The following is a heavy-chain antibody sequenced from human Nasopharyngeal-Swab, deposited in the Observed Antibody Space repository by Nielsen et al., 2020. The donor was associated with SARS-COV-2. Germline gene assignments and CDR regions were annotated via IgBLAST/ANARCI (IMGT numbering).Heavy chain of an antibody. CDR3: ASDQNTGSYYATRNDAFDI. V-gene: IGHV3-33*01. CDR2: IWFDGTNT. J-gene: IGHJ3*02. CDR1: GFTFSTYG. Sequence: GESLKISCVASGFTFSTYGMHWVRQAPGKGLEWVAVIWFDGTNTYYSDSVKGRFTISRDDSKNTLYLQMNSLRAEDTAVYYCASDQNTGSYYATRNDAFDIWGQGTLVTVSS. D-gene: IGHD1-26*01.